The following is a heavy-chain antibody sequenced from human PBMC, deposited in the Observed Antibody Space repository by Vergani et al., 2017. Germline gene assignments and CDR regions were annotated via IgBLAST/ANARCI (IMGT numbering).Heavy chain of an antibody. D-gene: IGHD3-10*01. Sequence: QVQLVQSGAEVKKPGSSVKVSCKASGDTFSSYAINWVRQAPGQGLEWMGRIIPLFSSADYLQKFQGRVTFTADDSTTTAYMELSSLKSDDTAVYYCASSLGFAPFDHWGQGTLLTVSS. CDR3: ASSLGFAPFDH. CDR1: GDTFSSYA. J-gene: IGHJ4*02. V-gene: IGHV1-69*13. CDR2: IIPLFSSA.